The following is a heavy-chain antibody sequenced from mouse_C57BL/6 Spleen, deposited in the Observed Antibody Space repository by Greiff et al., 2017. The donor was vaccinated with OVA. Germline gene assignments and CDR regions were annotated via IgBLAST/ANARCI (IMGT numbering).Heavy chain of an antibody. D-gene: IGHD2-4*01. CDR2: IDPETGGT. CDR1: GYTFTDYG. J-gene: IGHJ3*01. Sequence: VQLQQSGAELVRPGASVTLSCKASGYTFTDYGMHWVKQTPVHGLEWIGAIDPETGGTAYNQKFKGKAILTADKSSSTAYMELRSLTSEDSAVYYCTREDYDPFAYWGQGTLVTVSA. CDR3: TREDYDPFAY. V-gene: IGHV1-15*01.